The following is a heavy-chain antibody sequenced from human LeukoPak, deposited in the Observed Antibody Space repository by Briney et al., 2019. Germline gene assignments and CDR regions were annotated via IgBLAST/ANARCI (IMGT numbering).Heavy chain of an antibody. D-gene: IGHD3-16*02. Sequence: GGSLRLSCAASGFTFSSYAMSWVRQAPGKGLEWVSAMGGSGGSTYYADSVKGRFTISRDNSKNTLYLQMNSLRAEDTAVYYCAEKGPIDDYVWGSYLDYWGQGTLVTVSS. CDR2: MGGSGGST. J-gene: IGHJ4*02. CDR3: AEKGPIDDYVWGSYLDY. CDR1: GFTFSSYA. V-gene: IGHV3-23*01.